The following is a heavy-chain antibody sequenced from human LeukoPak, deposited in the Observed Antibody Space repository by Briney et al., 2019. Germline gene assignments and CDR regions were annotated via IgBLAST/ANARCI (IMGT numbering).Heavy chain of an antibody. J-gene: IGHJ5*02. V-gene: IGHV4-39*07. Sequence: SETLSLTCTVSGGSISSSSYYWGWIRQPPGKGLEWIGSIYYSGSTYYNPSLKSRVTISVDTSKNQFSLKLSSVTAADTAVYYCARGNTYYDFWSGYYRPNWFDPWGQGTLVTVSS. D-gene: IGHD3-3*01. CDR3: ARGNTYYDFWSGYYRPNWFDP. CDR2: IYYSGST. CDR1: GGSISSSSYY.